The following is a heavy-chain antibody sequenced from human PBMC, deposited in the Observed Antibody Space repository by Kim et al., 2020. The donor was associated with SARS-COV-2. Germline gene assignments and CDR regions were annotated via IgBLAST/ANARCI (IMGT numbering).Heavy chain of an antibody. CDR3: ARCSGSYYNGWFDP. Sequence: TPSLNRRVTILLDTSKKQFSLKLSSVTAADTAVYYCARCSGSYYNGWFDPWGQGTLVTVSS. J-gene: IGHJ5*02. V-gene: IGHV4-4*09. D-gene: IGHD3-10*02.